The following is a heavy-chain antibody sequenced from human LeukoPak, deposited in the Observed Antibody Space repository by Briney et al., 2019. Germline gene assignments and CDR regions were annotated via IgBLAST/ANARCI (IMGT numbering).Heavy chain of an antibody. Sequence: GGSLRLSCAASGFTFSSHWMSWVRQAPGKGLEWVANIKKDGSEKYYVDSVKGRFTISRDNAKNSLYLQMNSLRAEDTAVYYCARERGHYYYYMDVWGKGTTVTVSS. CDR2: IKKDGSEK. V-gene: IGHV3-7*01. CDR3: ARERGHYYYYMDV. J-gene: IGHJ6*03. CDR1: GFTFSSHW.